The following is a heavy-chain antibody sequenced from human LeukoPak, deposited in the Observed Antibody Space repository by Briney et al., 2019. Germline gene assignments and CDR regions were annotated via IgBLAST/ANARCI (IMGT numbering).Heavy chain of an antibody. J-gene: IGHJ4*02. Sequence: GGSLRLSCAASGLTFRPSAMSWVRQAPGKGLGWVSAIDGSGQTTYYADSVKGRFTISRDNSKNTLYLQLTSLRVDDTAVYYCAKVATWTYFDSWGQGTLVTVSS. CDR2: IDGSGQTT. CDR1: GLTFRPSA. V-gene: IGHV3-23*01. CDR3: AKVATWTYFDS. D-gene: IGHD3/OR15-3a*01.